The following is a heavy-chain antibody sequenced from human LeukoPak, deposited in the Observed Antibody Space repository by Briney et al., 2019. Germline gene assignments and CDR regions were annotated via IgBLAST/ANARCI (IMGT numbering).Heavy chain of an antibody. D-gene: IGHD6-19*01. V-gene: IGHV5-51*01. CDR3: ARRKTNRRNSSGHTGGGY. CDR1: GYSFSNYW. J-gene: IGHJ4*02. CDR2: IYPDDSET. Sequence: GESLKISCKGSGYSFSNYWIGWVRQMPGKGLEWMGIIYPDDSETRYSPSSRGQVTISADKSINTAYLQWRSLKASDTAMYYCARRKTNRRNSSGHTGGGYWGQGTLVTVSS.